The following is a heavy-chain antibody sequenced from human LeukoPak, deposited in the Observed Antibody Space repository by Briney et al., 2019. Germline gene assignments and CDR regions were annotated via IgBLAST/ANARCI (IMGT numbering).Heavy chain of an antibody. V-gene: IGHV3-48*03. CDR3: ARDGRDSSGWYDPFDY. D-gene: IGHD6-19*01. CDR1: GFTFSSYC. J-gene: IGHJ4*02. CDR2: ISSSGNTI. Sequence: GGSLRLSCAASGFTFSSYCMNWVRQAPGKGLEWVSYISSSGNTIYHADSVKGRFTISRDNAEKSLYLQMSSLRAEDTAVYYCARDGRDSSGWYDPFDYWGQGTLVTVSS.